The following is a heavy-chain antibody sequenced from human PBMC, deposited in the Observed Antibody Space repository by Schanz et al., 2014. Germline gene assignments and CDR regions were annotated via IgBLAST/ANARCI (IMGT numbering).Heavy chain of an antibody. D-gene: IGHD2-2*02. V-gene: IGHV1-69*02. Sequence: QLQLVQSGAEVKKPGASVKVSCKASGYTFISYGIKWVRQAPGQGLEWMGRVIPILGVTHYAQKFQGRVTFTADKSTSTAYMELSSLKSEDTAVYYCAGTYCSSTSCYTGYYYMDVWGKGTTVTVSS. CDR3: AGTYCSSTSCYTGYYYMDV. CDR2: VIPILGVT. CDR1: GYTFISYG. J-gene: IGHJ6*03.